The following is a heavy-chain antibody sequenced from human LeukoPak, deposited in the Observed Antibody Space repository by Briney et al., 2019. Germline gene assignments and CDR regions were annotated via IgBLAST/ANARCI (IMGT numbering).Heavy chain of an antibody. CDR2: IYHSGST. CDR3: ARHLAEDIVVVIAMLAFDI. V-gene: IGHV4-38-2*01. D-gene: IGHD2-21*01. J-gene: IGHJ3*02. CDR1: GYSISSGYY. Sequence: SETLSLTCAVSGYSISSGYYWGWIRQPPGKGLEWIGSIYHSGSTYYNPSLKSRVTISVDTSKNQFSLKLSSVTAADTAVYYCARHLAEDIVVVIAMLAFDIWGQGTMVTVS.